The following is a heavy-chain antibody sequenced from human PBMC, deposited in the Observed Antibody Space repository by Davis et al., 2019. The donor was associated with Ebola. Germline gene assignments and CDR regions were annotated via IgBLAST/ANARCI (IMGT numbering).Heavy chain of an antibody. D-gene: IGHD3-16*01. Sequence: GESLKISCAASGFSFSSYWMHWVRQAPGKGLVWVSRIKTDGTMTGYGDSVQGRFTISRDNAKNSLFLQMNSLRAEDTAVYYCARDRPLDFFFGDYYGMDVWGQGTTVTVSS. CDR1: GFSFSSYW. V-gene: IGHV3-74*01. J-gene: IGHJ6*02. CDR3: ARDRPLDFFFGDYYGMDV. CDR2: IKTDGTMT.